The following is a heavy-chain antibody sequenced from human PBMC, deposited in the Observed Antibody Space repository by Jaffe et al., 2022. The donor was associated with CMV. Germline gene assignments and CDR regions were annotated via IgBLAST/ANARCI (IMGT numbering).Heavy chain of an antibody. V-gene: IGHV3-53*01. CDR1: GFTVSSNY. CDR3: ARYGSGSYYYYYYYGMDV. D-gene: IGHD3-10*01. CDR2: IYSGGST. Sequence: EVQLVESGGGLIQPGGSLRLSCAASGFTVSSNYMSWVRQAPGKGLEWVSVIYSGGSTYYADSVKGRFTISRDNSKNTLYLQMNSLRAEDTAVYYCARYGSGSYYYYYYYGMDVWGQGTTVTVSS. J-gene: IGHJ6*02.